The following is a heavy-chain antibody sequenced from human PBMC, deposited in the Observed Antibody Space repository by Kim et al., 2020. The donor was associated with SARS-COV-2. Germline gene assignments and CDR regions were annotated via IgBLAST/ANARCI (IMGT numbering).Heavy chain of an antibody. V-gene: IGHV4-59*13. J-gene: IGHJ6*02. Sequence: SETLSLTCTVSGGSISSYYWSWIRQPPGKGLEWIGYIYYSGSTNYNPSLKSRVTISVDTSKNQFSLKLSSVTAADTAVYYCARANRLWFGESKPGYYYYGMDVWGQGTTVTVSS. CDR2: IYYSGST. CDR3: ARANRLWFGESKPGYYYYGMDV. D-gene: IGHD3-10*01. CDR1: GGSISSYY.